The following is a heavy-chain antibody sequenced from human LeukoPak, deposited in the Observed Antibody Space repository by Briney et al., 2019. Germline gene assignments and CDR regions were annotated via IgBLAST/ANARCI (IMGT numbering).Heavy chain of an antibody. Sequence: SETLSLTCTVSSGSISGYYWGWVRQPPGKGLEWIGRIYTTGTTRYNPSLKSRVTMSVDTSTNQFSLNLRSMTAADTAVYYCGRQGYTASYYFLDYWSKGTLVTVS. J-gene: IGHJ4*02. D-gene: IGHD1-26*01. V-gene: IGHV4-4*07. CDR3: GRQGYTASYYFLDY. CDR2: IYTTGTT. CDR1: SGSISGYY.